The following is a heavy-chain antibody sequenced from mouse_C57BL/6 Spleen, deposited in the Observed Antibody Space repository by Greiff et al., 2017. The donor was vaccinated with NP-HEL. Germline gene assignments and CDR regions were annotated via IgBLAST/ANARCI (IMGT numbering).Heavy chain of an antibody. CDR1: GFTFSDYY. J-gene: IGHJ4*01. V-gene: IGHV5-16*01. Sequence: EVKVVESEGGLVQPGSSMKLSCTASGFTFSDYYMAWVRQVPEKGLEWVANINYDGSSTYYLDSLKSRFIISRDNAKNILYLQMSSLKSEDTATYYCAREWDYDEGMDYWGQGTSVTVSS. D-gene: IGHD2-4*01. CDR3: AREWDYDEGMDY. CDR2: INYDGSST.